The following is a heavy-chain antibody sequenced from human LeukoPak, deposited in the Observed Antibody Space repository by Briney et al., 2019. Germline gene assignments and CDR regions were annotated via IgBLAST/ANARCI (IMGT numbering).Heavy chain of an antibody. CDR1: GFTFSTYV. Sequence: GRSLRLSCAASGFTFSTYVMHWVRQAPGKGLEWVAVISYDVSNKYYADSVKGRFTISRDNSKNTLYLQMNSLRAEDTAVYYCARVHSSGWYNWFDPWGQGTLVTVSS. CDR2: ISYDVSNK. D-gene: IGHD6-19*01. V-gene: IGHV3-30*03. J-gene: IGHJ5*02. CDR3: ARVHSSGWYNWFDP.